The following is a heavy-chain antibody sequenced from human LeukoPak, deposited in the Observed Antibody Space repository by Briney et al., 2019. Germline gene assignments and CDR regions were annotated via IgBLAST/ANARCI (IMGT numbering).Heavy chain of an antibody. D-gene: IGHD6-19*01. J-gene: IGHJ5*02. CDR2: TYYRSKWYT. CDR3: ALSSGWYRWFDP. V-gene: IGHV6-1*01. CDR1: GDSVSTNSAA. Sequence: SQTLSLTCAISGDSVSTNSAAWNWIRQSPSRGLEWLARTYYRSKWYTDYAVSVKRRMTINPDTSKNQFSLQLNSVTPEDTAVYYCALSSGWYRWFDPWGQGTLVTVSS.